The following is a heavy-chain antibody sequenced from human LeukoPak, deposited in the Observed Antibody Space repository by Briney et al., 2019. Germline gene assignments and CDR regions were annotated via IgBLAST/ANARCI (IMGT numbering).Heavy chain of an antibody. CDR1: GFTFSNAA. CDR3: ANGPQLGSAYHPDY. D-gene: IGHD3-16*01. V-gene: IGHV3-23*01. J-gene: IGHJ4*02. Sequence: PGGSLRLSCAASGFTFSNAAMTWVRQAPGKGLEWVSTITGSDDKTYYADSVKGRFTISRDYSKNTLDLQMNSLRVEDTAIYYCANGPQLGSAYHPDYWGQGTLVTVSP. CDR2: ITGSDDKT.